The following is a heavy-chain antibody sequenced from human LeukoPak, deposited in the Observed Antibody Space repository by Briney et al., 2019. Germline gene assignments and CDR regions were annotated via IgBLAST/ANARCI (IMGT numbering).Heavy chain of an antibody. J-gene: IGHJ3*02. D-gene: IGHD2-15*01. CDR3: VHSASISWGYAFDI. Sequence: SGPTLVNPTQTLTLTCTFSGFSLSTSRVGVGWIRQPPGKALEWLALIYWYDDKRYSPSLKSRLTITKDTSKNQVVLTVTNMDPVDTATYNCVHSASISWGYAFDIWGQGTMVTVSS. CDR2: IYWYDDK. V-gene: IGHV2-5*01. CDR1: GFSLSTSRVG.